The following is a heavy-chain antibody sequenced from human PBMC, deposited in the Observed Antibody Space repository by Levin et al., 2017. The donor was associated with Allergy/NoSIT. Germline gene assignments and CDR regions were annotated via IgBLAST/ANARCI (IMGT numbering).Heavy chain of an antibody. Sequence: HPGGSLRLSCAASGFTFSGYWMHWVRQAPGKGLVWVSRIDTDGTDTTYADSVKGRFTISRDNAKNTLYLQMNSLRAEDAAVYYCARCRYCTSTRYMDVWGQGTTVTVSS. D-gene: IGHD2-2*01. J-gene: IGHJ6*02. CDR3: ARCRYCTSTRYMDV. CDR2: IDTDGTDT. CDR1: GFTFSGYW. V-gene: IGHV3-74*01.